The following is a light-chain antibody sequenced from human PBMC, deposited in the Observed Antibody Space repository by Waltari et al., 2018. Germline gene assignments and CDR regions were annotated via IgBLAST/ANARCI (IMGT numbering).Light chain of an antibody. CDR3: QQVNSFPRT. J-gene: IGKJ1*01. Sequence: DIQMTQSPSSVSASVGDRVTLTCRASQGISSRLAWYQQKQGKAPKLLIYDASSLHSGVPSRFSGSGSGTDVTLTSRSLQPEDFATYYCQQVNSFPRTFGQGTKV. CDR1: QGISSR. V-gene: IGKV1-12*01. CDR2: DAS.